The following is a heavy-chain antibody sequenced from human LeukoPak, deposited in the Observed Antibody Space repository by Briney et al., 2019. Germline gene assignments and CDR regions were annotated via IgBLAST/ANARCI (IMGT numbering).Heavy chain of an antibody. CDR1: GGSFSGYY. CDR2: INHSGST. Sequence: NTSETLSLTCAVYGGSFSGYYWSWIRQPPGKGLEWIGEINHSGSTNYNPSLKSRVTISVDTSKNQFSLKLSSVTAADTAVYYCARLPDYYYMDVWGKGTTVTISS. CDR3: ARLPDYYYMDV. J-gene: IGHJ6*03. V-gene: IGHV4-34*01.